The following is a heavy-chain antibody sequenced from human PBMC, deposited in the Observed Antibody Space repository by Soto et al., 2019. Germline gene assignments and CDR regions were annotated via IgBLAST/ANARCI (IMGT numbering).Heavy chain of an antibody. D-gene: IGHD2-15*01. CDR2: ISAHNDNT. CDR1: GYTFINYG. CDR3: ARAGGQNFDY. V-gene: IGHV1-18*01. J-gene: IGHJ4*02. Sequence: QVQLVQSGAEVKKPGASVKVSCKASGYTFINYGLNWVRQAPGQGLEWMGWISAHNDNTNYAQKLQGRVTMTRDTSTSTAYMELRSLRSDDTAVYYCARAGGQNFDYWGQGTLVTVSS.